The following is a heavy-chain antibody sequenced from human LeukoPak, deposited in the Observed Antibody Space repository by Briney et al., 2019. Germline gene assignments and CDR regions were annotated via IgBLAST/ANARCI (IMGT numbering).Heavy chain of an antibody. D-gene: IGHD5-18*01. Sequence: GGSLRLSCPASGFTFSSYWMSGVGQAPGKGLEGVANIKQDGSEKYYVDSVKGRFTISRDNAKNSLYLQLNSLRAEDTAVYYCARDRWGYSYGGDWGQGTLVTVSS. CDR3: ARDRWGYSYGGD. CDR1: GFTFSSYW. V-gene: IGHV3-7*01. CDR2: IKQDGSEK. J-gene: IGHJ4*02.